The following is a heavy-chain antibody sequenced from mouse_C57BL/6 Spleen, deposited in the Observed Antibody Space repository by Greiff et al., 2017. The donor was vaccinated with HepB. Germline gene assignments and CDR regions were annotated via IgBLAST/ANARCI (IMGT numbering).Heavy chain of an antibody. Sequence: VQLQQSGPELVKPGASVKISCKASGYAFSSSWMNWVKQRPGKGLEWIGRIYPGDGDTNYNGKFKGKATLTADKSSSTAYMQLSSLTSEDSAVYVCARRWDYDDDGGCDYWGQGTTLTVSS. CDR2: IYPGDGDT. CDR3: ARRWDYDDDGGCDY. D-gene: IGHD2-4*01. CDR1: GYAFSSSW. J-gene: IGHJ2*01. V-gene: IGHV1-82*01.